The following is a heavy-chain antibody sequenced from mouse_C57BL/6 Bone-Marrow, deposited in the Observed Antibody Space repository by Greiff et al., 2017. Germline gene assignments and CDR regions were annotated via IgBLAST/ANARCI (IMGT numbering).Heavy chain of an antibody. CDR2: IFPGSGST. J-gene: IGHJ3*01. CDR1: GYTFTGYW. CDR3: ARGYDYAWFAY. Sequence: QVQLQQSGAELMKPGASVKLSCKASGYTFTGYWIEWVKQRPGHGLEWIGEIFPGSGSTNYNEKFKGKATFTADPSSNTAYMQLSSLTTEDSALYYCARGYDYAWFAYWGQGTLVTVSA. D-gene: IGHD2-4*01. V-gene: IGHV1-9*01.